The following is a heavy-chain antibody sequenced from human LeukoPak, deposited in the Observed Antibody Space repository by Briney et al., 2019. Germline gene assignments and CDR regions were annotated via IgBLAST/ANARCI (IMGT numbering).Heavy chain of an antibody. CDR2: IIPPLGRA. V-gene: IGHV1-69*01. CDR3: ARDWRPSYGSGIGYYGMHV. D-gene: IGHD3-10*01. Sequence: GASVRVSCKASGGTFSSYAISWVRQAPGQGLGWMGGIIPPLGRADYVQTFQGSVTITADESTSTAYMELSSLRSEDTAVYYCARDWRPSYGSGIGYYGMHVWGQGTTVTVS. J-gene: IGHJ6*02. CDR1: GGTFSSYA.